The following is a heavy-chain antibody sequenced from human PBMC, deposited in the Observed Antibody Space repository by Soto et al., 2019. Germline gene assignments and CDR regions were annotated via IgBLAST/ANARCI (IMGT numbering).Heavy chain of an antibody. Sequence: GESLKISCKGSGYSFTSYWIGWVRQMPGKGLEWMGIIYPGDSDTRYSPSFQGQVTISADKSIRTAYLQWRSLKASDTAMYYCARLGDYGGNSDYYYGMDIWGQGTTVTVSS. V-gene: IGHV5-51*01. CDR3: ARLGDYGGNSDYYYGMDI. CDR2: IYPGDSDT. D-gene: IGHD4-17*01. CDR1: GYSFTSYW. J-gene: IGHJ6*02.